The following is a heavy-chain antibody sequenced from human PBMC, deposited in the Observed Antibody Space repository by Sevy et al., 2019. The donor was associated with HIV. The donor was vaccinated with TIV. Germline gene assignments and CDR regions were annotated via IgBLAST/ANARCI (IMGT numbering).Heavy chain of an antibody. J-gene: IGHJ6*02. D-gene: IGHD1-26*01. CDR2: ISSSSSYI. Sequence: GGSLRLSCAASGFTFSSYSMNWVRQAPGKGLEWVSSISSSSSYIYYADSVKGRFTISRDNAKNSLYLKMNSVRAEDTAVYYCAREVRLLGDRRGMDAWGQGTTVTVSS. CDR3: AREVRLLGDRRGMDA. V-gene: IGHV3-21*01. CDR1: GFTFSSYS.